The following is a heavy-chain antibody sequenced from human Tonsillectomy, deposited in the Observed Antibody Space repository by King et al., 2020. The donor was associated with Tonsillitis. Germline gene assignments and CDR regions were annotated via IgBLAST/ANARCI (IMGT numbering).Heavy chain of an antibody. CDR3: ARDGMRGDACDI. Sequence: VQLVESGGGLVQPGGSLRLSCAASGFTFSSHWMHWVRQAPGKGLVWVSRINNDGSRTDYADSVKGRFTISRDNAKNTQYLQMNSLRAEDTAVNYCARDGMRGDACDIWGQGTMVTVSS. V-gene: IGHV3-74*01. D-gene: IGHD3-10*01. CDR1: GFTFSSHW. CDR2: INNDGSRT. J-gene: IGHJ3*02.